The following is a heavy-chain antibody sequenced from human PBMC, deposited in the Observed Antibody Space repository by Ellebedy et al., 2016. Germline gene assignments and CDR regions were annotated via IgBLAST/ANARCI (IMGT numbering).Heavy chain of an antibody. CDR1: GFPFSSYS. V-gene: IGHV3-30*18. CDR2: LAYNGA. Sequence: GGSLRLXXAASGFPFSSYSMNWVRQAPGKGLEWVAVLAYNGAFYPDSLRGRLTVSRDNSKNTLYLQMNSLRAEDTAVYYCAKEVAGYIDYWGQGAPVTVSS. D-gene: IGHD6-19*01. J-gene: IGHJ4*02. CDR3: AKEVAGYIDY.